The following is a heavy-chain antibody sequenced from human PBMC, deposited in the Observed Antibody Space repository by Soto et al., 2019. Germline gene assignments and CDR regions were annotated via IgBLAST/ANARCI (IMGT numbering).Heavy chain of an antibody. Sequence: PGGSRRLSCAASGFTFSNAWMSWVRQAPGKGLEWVGRIKSKTDGGRTDYAAPAKGRFTLSRDDSKNTLYLQMNSLKTEDTAVYYCTTVYGDYIGAFDISGQGTLVTVSS. CDR3: TTVYGDYIGAFDI. CDR2: IKSKTDGGRT. D-gene: IGHD4-17*01. J-gene: IGHJ3*02. V-gene: IGHV3-15*01. CDR1: GFTFSNAW.